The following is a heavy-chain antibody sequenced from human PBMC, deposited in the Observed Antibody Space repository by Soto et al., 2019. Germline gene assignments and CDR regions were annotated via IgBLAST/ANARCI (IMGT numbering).Heavy chain of an antibody. CDR1: GFTFSDYY. V-gene: IGHV3-11*06. Sequence: GGSLRLSCAASGFTFSDYYMSWIRQAPGKGLEWVSYISSSSSYTNYADSVKGRFTISRDKAKNSLYLQMNSLRAEDTAVYDCARGGHGITIFGVAPRYYYGMDVWGQGTTVTVSS. D-gene: IGHD3-3*01. CDR2: ISSSSSYT. J-gene: IGHJ6*02. CDR3: ARGGHGITIFGVAPRYYYGMDV.